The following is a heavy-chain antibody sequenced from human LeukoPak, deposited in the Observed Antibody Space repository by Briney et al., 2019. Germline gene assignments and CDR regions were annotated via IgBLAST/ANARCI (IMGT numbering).Heavy chain of an antibody. D-gene: IGHD2-2*01. CDR3: ARDLGYCSGTSCTDDPWVGNYYYCYMDV. CDR1: GFTFSSYS. V-gene: IGHV3-21*01. Sequence: PGGSLRLSCAASGFTFSSYSMNWVRQAPGKGLEWVSSISSSSYIYYADSVKGRFTLSRDNVKKSLYLQMNSLRAEDTAVYYCARDLGYCSGTSCTDDPWVGNYYYCYMDVWGKGTTVTVSS. CDR2: ISSSSYI. J-gene: IGHJ6*03.